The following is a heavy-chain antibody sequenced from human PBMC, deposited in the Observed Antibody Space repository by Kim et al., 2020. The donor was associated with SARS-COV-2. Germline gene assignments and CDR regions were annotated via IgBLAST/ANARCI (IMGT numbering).Heavy chain of an antibody. CDR3: ASFYSSSWYTFDY. D-gene: IGHD6-13*01. CDR2: INSRSSYT. Sequence: GGSLRLSCAASGFTFSDSYMSWIRQAPGKGLEWVSYINSRSSYTNYADSVKGRLTISRDNAKNSLYLQMNSLRAEDTAVYYCASFYSSSWYTFDYWGQGTRVTVSS. CDR1: GFTFSDSY. V-gene: IGHV3-11*03. J-gene: IGHJ4*02.